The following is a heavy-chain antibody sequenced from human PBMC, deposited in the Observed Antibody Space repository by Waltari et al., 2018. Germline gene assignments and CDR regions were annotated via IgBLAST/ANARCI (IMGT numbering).Heavy chain of an antibody. Sequence: QVQLQQWGAGLLKPSETLSLTCAVYGGSFSGYYWSWIRQPPGKGLEWIGEINHSGSTNYNPSLKSRVTISEDTSKNQFSLKLSSVTAADTAVYYWARGPLAAAGIGGDYWGQGTLVTVSS. V-gene: IGHV4-34*01. CDR3: ARGPLAAAGIGGDY. CDR1: GGSFSGYY. CDR2: INHSGST. J-gene: IGHJ4*02. D-gene: IGHD6-13*01.